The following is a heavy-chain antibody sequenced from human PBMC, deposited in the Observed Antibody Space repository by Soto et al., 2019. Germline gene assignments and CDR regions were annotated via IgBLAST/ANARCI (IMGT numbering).Heavy chain of an antibody. V-gene: IGHV1-46*04. CDR2: INPSSGAT. CDR1: GYNFIAYY. Sequence: QVQLVQSGAEVRKPGASVKVSCKASGYNFIAYYIYWVRQAPGQGPELMGMINPSSGATNYAQKLQGRISVTSDASTNTVYMELNSLRSEDAAVYYCAKYCGGDCRHFDAWGQGTLVTVSS. D-gene: IGHD2-21*02. CDR3: AKYCGGDCRHFDA. J-gene: IGHJ4*02.